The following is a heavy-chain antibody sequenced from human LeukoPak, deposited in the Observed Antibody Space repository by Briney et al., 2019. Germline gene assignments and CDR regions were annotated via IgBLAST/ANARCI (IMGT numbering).Heavy chain of an antibody. Sequence: PSETLSLTCAVYGGSFSGYYWSWIRQPPGKGLEWIGEINHSGSTNYNPSLKSRVTISVDTSKNQFSLKLSSVTAADTAVYYCAGEIGYCSSTSCFNWFDPWGQGTLVTVSS. D-gene: IGHD2-2*01. CDR3: AGEIGYCSSTSCFNWFDP. CDR1: GGSFSGYY. CDR2: INHSGST. J-gene: IGHJ5*02. V-gene: IGHV4-34*01.